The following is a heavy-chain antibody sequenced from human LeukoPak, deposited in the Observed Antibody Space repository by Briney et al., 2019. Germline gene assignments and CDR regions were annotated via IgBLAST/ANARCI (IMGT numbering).Heavy chain of an antibody. V-gene: IGHV1-18*01. J-gene: IGHJ6*02. CDR2: ISAYNGNT. CDR3: ASTALVATIVSPRGYYYGMDV. CDR1: GYTFTSYS. Sequence: ASVKVSCKASGYTFTSYSISWVRQAPGQGLEWMGWISAYNGNTNYAQKLQGRVTMTTDTSTSTAYMELRSLRSDDTAVYYCASTALVATIVSPRGYYYGMDVWGQGTTVTVS. D-gene: IGHD5-12*01.